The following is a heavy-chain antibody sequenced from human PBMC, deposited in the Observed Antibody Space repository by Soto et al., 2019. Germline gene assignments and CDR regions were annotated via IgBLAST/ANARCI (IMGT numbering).Heavy chain of an antibody. CDR2: ISGSGFKK. D-gene: IGHD1-26*01. CDR1: VFICENFG. V-gene: IGHV3-23*01. CDR3: AKNQGVELVPLATVDWFDP. J-gene: IGHJ5*02. Sequence: GALRRSCAASVFICENFGMSWVRQAPGKGLEWISSISGSGFKKYYADSVKGRFTISRDNSKSTVYLELNNLSAEDTAVYHCAKNQGVELVPLATVDWFDPWGQGSVVTVSS.